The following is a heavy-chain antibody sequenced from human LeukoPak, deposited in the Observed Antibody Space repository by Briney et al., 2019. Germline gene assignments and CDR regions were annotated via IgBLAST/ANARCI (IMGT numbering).Heavy chain of an antibody. Sequence: SETLSLTCAVDGGTFTDFYWAWIRQPPGKGLEWIGEINHGGSTNYSPSLKSRVTISLDTSKNQFFLRLTSVTAADTAVYYCAREDWYFDLWGRGTLVTVSS. V-gene: IGHV4-34*01. CDR2: INHGGST. J-gene: IGHJ2*01. CDR1: GGTFTDFY. CDR3: AREDWYFDL.